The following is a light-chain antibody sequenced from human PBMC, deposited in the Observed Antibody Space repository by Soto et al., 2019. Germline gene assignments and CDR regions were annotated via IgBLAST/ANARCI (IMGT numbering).Light chain of an antibody. CDR1: RSISSY. Sequence: DSQMTQSPSSLSTSVGDRVTITCRAIRSISSYLNWYQQKPGTAPNLLIYAASSLQSGVPSSFSGSGSGTDFTLTIRSLQPDDFATYHCQQSYSTPYTFGQGTKLEIK. CDR3: QQSYSTPYT. V-gene: IGKV1-39*01. CDR2: AAS. J-gene: IGKJ2*01.